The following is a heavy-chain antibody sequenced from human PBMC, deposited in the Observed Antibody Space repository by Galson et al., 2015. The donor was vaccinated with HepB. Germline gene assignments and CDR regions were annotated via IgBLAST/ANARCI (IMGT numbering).Heavy chain of an antibody. CDR1: GFTFSSYW. CDR2: IKQDGSEK. D-gene: IGHD2-2*01. CDR3: ARDETDIVVVPAAN. Sequence: SLRLSCAASGFTFSSYWMSWVRQAPGKGLEWVANIKQDGSEKYYVDSVKGRFTISRDNAKNSLYLQMNSLRAEDTAVYYCARDETDIVVVPAANWGQGTLVTVSS. V-gene: IGHV3-7*01. J-gene: IGHJ4*02.